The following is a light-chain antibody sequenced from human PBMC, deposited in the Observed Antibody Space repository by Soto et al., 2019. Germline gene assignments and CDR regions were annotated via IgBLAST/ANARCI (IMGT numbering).Light chain of an antibody. Sequence: DIQMTQSPSTLSASVGDRVTITCRASPSISSWLAWYQQKTGKAPKLLIYDASSLESGVPSRFSGSGSGTEFTLTISSLQPDDFATYYCQQYNSYSWTFGQGTKVEIK. V-gene: IGKV1-5*01. J-gene: IGKJ1*01. CDR1: PSISSW. CDR2: DAS. CDR3: QQYNSYSWT.